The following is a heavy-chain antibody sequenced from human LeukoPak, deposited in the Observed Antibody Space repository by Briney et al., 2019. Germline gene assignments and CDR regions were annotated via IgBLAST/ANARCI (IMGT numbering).Heavy chain of an antibody. V-gene: IGHV3-23*01. Sequence: PGGSLRPSCAAAGFTFSRYAMSWVRRAPGKGLEWVSDISGSAGTAYYADSVKGRFTISRDNSKNTLYLQVNSLRVEDTAVYYCAKMQMITVTTGDAFDIWGQGTMVTVSS. CDR2: ISGSAGTA. CDR3: AKMQMITVTTGDAFDI. J-gene: IGHJ3*02. D-gene: IGHD4-17*01. CDR1: GFTFSRYA.